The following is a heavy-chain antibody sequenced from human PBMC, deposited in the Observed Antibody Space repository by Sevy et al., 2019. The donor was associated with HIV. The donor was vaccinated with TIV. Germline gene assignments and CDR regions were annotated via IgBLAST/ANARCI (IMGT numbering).Heavy chain of an antibody. CDR1: GFTFSSYA. Sequence: GGSLRLSCSASGFTFSSYAMHWVRQAPGKGLEYVSAISSNGGSTYYADSVKGRFTISSDNSKKTLYLQMSSLRAEDTAVYYCVKLGGADYYGSGSSALLAFDIWGQGTMVTVSS. CDR3: VKLGGADYYGSGSSALLAFDI. J-gene: IGHJ3*02. CDR2: ISSNGGST. V-gene: IGHV3-64D*06. D-gene: IGHD3-10*01.